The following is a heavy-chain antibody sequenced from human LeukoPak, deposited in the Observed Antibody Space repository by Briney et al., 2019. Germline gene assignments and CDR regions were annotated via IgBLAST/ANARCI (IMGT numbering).Heavy chain of an antibody. V-gene: IGHV4-59*08. CDR1: GGSISSYY. D-gene: IGHD3-9*01. J-gene: IGHJ4*02. CDR2: IYYSGRT. Sequence: SETLSLTCTVSGGSISSYYWTWIRQPPGKGLEWIGYIYYSGRTNYNPSLKSRVTISVDTSKNQFSLKLSSVTAADTAVYYCARHLGGYDILTGTDYWGQGTLVTVSS. CDR3: ARHLGGYDILTGTDY.